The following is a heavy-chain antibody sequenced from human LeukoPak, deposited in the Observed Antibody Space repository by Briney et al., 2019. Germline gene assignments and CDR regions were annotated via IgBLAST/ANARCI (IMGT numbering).Heavy chain of an antibody. V-gene: IGHV6-1*01. CDR2: TYYRSKWYN. CDR1: GDSLSSNSAA. Sequence: SQTLSLTCALSGDSLSSNSAAWNWIRQSPSRGLEWLGRTYYRSKWYNDYAVSVKSRITINPDTSKNQFSLQLNSVTPEDTAVYYCARDLGYSYGYFGDKYNWFDPWGQGTLVTVSS. D-gene: IGHD5-18*01. CDR3: ARDLGYSYGYFGDKYNWFDP. J-gene: IGHJ5*02.